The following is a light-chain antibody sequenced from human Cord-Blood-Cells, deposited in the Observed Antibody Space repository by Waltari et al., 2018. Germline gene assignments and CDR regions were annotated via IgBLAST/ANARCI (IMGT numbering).Light chain of an antibody. CDR3: SSYTSSSTVV. CDR1: SSVVGGYHY. Sequence: QSALTQPASVSGSPSQSITIPCTGTSSVVGGYHYVSWYQQHPGKAPKLMIYDVSNRPSGVSNRFSGSKSGNTASLTISGLQAEDEADYYCSSYTSSSTVVFGGGTKLTVL. CDR2: DVS. J-gene: IGLJ2*01. V-gene: IGLV2-14*01.